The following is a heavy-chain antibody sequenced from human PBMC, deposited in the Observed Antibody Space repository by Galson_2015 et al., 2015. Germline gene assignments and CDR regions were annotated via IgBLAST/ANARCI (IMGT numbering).Heavy chain of an antibody. Sequence: PALVKPTQTLTLTCTFSGFSLNTRGVGVGWIRQPPGKALEWLALIYWDGDKRHSPSLKNRLTITKDTSKDQVVLTMTNMDPVDTAAYYCALFGGGAFDIWGQGPMVIVSS. D-gene: IGHD3-16*01. V-gene: IGHV2-5*02. CDR2: IYWDGDK. CDR3: ALFGGGAFDI. J-gene: IGHJ3*02. CDR1: GFSLNTRGVG.